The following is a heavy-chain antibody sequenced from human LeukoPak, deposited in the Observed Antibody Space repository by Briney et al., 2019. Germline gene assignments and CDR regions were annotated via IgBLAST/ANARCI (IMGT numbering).Heavy chain of an antibody. V-gene: IGHV4-39*01. CDR2: IHYSGST. D-gene: IGHD3-22*01. Sequence: PSETLSLTCTVSGGSISSSSYYWGWIRQPPGKGLEWIGSIHYSGSTYYNPSLKSRVTISVDTSKDQFSLKLSSVTAADTAVYYCGGRSDSSGLYGGQGTLVTVS. CDR3: GGRSDSSGLY. J-gene: IGHJ4*02. CDR1: GGSISSSSYY.